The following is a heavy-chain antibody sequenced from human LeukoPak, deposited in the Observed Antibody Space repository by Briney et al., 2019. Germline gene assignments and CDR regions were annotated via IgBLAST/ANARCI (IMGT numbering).Heavy chain of an antibody. J-gene: IGHJ4*02. Sequence: PGGSLRLSCAASGFTFSSYGMHWVRQAPGTGLEWVAFIRYDGSNKYYADSVKGRFTISRDNSKNTLYLQMNSLRAEDTAVYYCATTEGELMRIDYWGQGTLVTVSS. V-gene: IGHV3-30*02. CDR2: IRYDGSNK. CDR3: ATTEGELMRIDY. D-gene: IGHD1-26*01. CDR1: GFTFSSYG.